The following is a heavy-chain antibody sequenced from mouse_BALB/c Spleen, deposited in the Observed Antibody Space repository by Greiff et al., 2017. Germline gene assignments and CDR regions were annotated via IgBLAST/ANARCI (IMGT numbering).Heavy chain of an antibody. D-gene: IGHD4-1*01. Sequence: VQLQQSGAELVRPGSSVKISCKASGYAFSSYWMNWVKQRPGQGLEWIGQIYPGDGDTNYNGKFKGKATLTADKSSSTAYMQLSSLTSEDSAVYFCAKWEAGYFDVWGAGTTVTVSS. V-gene: IGHV1-80*01. CDR2: IYPGDGDT. CDR1: GYAFSSYW. J-gene: IGHJ1*01. CDR3: AKWEAGYFDV.